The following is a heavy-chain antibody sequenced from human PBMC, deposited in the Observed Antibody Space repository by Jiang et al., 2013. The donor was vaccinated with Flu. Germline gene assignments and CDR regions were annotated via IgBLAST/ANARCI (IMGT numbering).Heavy chain of an antibody. J-gene: IGHJ5*02. CDR1: GFTFSSYG. CDR3: AKDKGGLQLSNWFDP. CDR2: ISYDGSNK. V-gene: IGHV3-30*18. Sequence: RLSCAASGFTFSSYGMHWVRQAPGKGLEWVAVISYDGSNKYYADSVKGRFTISRDNSKNTLYLQMNSLRAEDTAVYYCAKDKGGLQLSNWFDPWGQGTLVTVSS. D-gene: IGHD5-24*01.